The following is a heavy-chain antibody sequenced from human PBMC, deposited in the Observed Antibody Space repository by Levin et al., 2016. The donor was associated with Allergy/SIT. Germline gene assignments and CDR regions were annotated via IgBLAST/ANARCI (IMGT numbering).Heavy chain of an antibody. Sequence: VRQAPGKGLEWVANIKYDGSEINYANSVKGRFTISRDNAKNSLFLQMNSLRAEDTAVYYCASHDSLDFWGQGTLVTVSS. J-gene: IGHJ4*02. CDR3: ASHDSLDF. V-gene: IGHV3-7*03. D-gene: IGHD3-22*01. CDR2: IKYDGSEI.